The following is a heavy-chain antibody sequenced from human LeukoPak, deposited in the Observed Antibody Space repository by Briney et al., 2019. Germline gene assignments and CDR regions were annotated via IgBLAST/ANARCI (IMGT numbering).Heavy chain of an antibody. CDR2: IYTSGST. CDR3: ERIAARPGGADAFDI. Sequence: PSETLSLTCTVSGGSISSGSYYWSWIRQPAGKGLEWTGRIYTSGSTNYNPSLKSRVTISVDTSKNQFSLKLSSVTAADTAVYYCERIAARPGGADAFDIWGQGTMVTVSS. CDR1: GGSISSGSYY. J-gene: IGHJ3*02. V-gene: IGHV4-61*02. D-gene: IGHD6-6*01.